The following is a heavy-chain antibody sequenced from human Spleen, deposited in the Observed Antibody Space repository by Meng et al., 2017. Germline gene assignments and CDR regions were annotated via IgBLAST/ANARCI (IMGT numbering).Heavy chain of an antibody. Sequence: QVRLQQWGAGLLKPSGTLSLACVVSGGSFSGTNWWSWVRQPPGKGLEWIGEIYHSGSTNYSPSLKSRVTISVDRSENQFSLKLSSVTTADTAVYYCVGAGYYCLDLWGQGTLVTVSS. CDR1: GGSFSGTNW. J-gene: IGHJ5*02. D-gene: IGHD3-16*01. V-gene: IGHV4-4*02. CDR2: IYHSGST. CDR3: VGAGYYCLDL.